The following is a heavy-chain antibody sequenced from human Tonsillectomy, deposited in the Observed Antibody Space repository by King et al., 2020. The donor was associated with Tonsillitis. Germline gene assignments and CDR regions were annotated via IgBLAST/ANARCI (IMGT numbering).Heavy chain of an antibody. Sequence: VQLVESGGGLVKPGGSLRLSCAASGFTFSSYIMNWVRQAPGKGLEWVSSISSSSSYIYYADSVKGRFTISRDNAKNSLYLQMNSLRAEDTAVYYCARAAPAGPAAIPVNWFDPWGQGTLVTVSS. J-gene: IGHJ5*02. D-gene: IGHD2-2*02. CDR1: GFTFSSYI. V-gene: IGHV3-21*01. CDR3: ARAAPAGPAAIPVNWFDP. CDR2: ISSSSSYI.